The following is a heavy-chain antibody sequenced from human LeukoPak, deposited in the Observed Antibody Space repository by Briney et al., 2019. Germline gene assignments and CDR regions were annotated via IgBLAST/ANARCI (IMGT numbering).Heavy chain of an antibody. CDR1: GDSISSYY. V-gene: IGHV4-59*01. CDR3: TRLNYYGSGSYWMYNWFDP. Sequence: SETLSLTCSVSGDSISSYYWSWIRQPPGKGLEWVGYIYYSGSTYYNPSLKSRVTISGDTSKNQFSLKLSSMTAADTAVYYCTRLNYYGSGSYWMYNWFDPWGQGTLVTVSS. CDR2: IYYSGST. J-gene: IGHJ5*02. D-gene: IGHD3-10*01.